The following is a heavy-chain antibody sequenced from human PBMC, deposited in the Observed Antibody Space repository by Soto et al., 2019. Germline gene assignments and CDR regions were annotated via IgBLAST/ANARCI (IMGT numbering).Heavy chain of an antibody. CDR3: AKGPGTSGYYYYYMDV. D-gene: IGHD3-10*01. CDR2: ISYDGSNK. Sequence: GGSLRLSCAASGFTFSSYGMHWVRQAPGKGLEWVAVISYDGSNKYYADSVKGRFTISRDNSKNTLYLQMNSLRAEDTAVYYCAKGPGTSGYYYYYMDVWGKGTTVTVSS. CDR1: GFTFSSYG. J-gene: IGHJ6*03. V-gene: IGHV3-30*18.